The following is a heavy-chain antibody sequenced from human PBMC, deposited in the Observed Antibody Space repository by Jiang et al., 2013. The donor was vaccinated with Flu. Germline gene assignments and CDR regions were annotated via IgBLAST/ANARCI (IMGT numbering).Heavy chain of an antibody. D-gene: IGHD3-22*01. J-gene: IGHJ3*02. CDR1: GGSISSGGYV. Sequence: TVSGGSISSGGYVLELDPPXPRKGLEWIGYIYYSGSTYYNPSLKSLVTISVDTSKNQFSLKLSSVTAADTAVYYCARSTYYYDSSDFGINAFDIWGQGTMVTVSS. V-gene: IGHV4-31*01. CDR3: ARSTYYYDSSDFGINAFDI. CDR2: IYYSGST.